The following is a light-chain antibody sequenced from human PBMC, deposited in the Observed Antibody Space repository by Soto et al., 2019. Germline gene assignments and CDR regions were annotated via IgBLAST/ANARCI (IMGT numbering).Light chain of an antibody. V-gene: IGKV3-20*01. CDR1: QSVGGSS. CDR2: HTS. CDR3: QQYHSSPRT. J-gene: IGKJ1*01. Sequence: EIMMTHSPATLSVSPCERATLSCSASQSVGGSSLAWYQQRPGQAPRLLIYHTSNRATGIPDRFSASGSGTDFTLTISRLEPEDFAVYYCQQYHSSPRTFGQGSKVDI.